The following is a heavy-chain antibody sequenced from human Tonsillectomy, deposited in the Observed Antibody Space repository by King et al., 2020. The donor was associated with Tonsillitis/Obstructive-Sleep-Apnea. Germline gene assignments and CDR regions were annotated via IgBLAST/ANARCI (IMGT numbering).Heavy chain of an antibody. V-gene: IGHV3-66*01. D-gene: IGHD2-2*01. CDR1: EFTVSSTY. CDR3: ARVDCTRTSCPDF. CDR2: IYSGGST. J-gene: IGHJ4*02. Sequence: VQLVESGGGLVQPGGSLRLSCAASEFTVSSTYMSWVRQAPGKGLEWVSVIYSGGSTYYADSVKGRFNISRDNSKNTLYLEMNSLRAEDTAIYYCARVDCTRTSCPDFWGQGTLVTVSS.